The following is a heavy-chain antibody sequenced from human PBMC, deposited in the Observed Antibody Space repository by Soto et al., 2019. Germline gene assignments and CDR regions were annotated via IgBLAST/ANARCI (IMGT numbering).Heavy chain of an antibody. CDR3: ARLATRYYFDY. D-gene: IGHD1-1*01. J-gene: IGHJ4*02. CDR1: GGSISSYY. V-gene: IGHV4-59*01. Sequence: PSETLSLTCTVSGGSISSYYWSWIRQPPGKGLEWIGYINYSGSTNYNPSLKSRVTISVDTSKNQFSLKLSSVTAADTAVYYCARLATRYYFDYWGQGTLVTVSS. CDR2: INYSGST.